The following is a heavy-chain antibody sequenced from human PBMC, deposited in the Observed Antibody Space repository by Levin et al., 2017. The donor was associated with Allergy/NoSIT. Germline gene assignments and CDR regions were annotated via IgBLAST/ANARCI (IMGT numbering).Heavy chain of an antibody. CDR2: INHSGST. Sequence: GSLRLSCAVYGGSFSGYYWSWIRQPPGKGLEWIGEINHSGSTNYNPSLKSRVTISVDTSKNQFSLKLSSVTAADTAVYYCARVSGSGSSDYFDYWGQGTLVTVSS. CDR3: ARVSGSGSSDYFDY. V-gene: IGHV4-34*01. D-gene: IGHD3-10*01. CDR1: GGSFSGYY. J-gene: IGHJ4*02.